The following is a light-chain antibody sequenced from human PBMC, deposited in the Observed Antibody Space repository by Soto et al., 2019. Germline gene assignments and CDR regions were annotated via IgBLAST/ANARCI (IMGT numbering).Light chain of an antibody. CDR3: ATWDDSLNGLV. V-gene: IGLV1-44*01. CDR1: SSNIGSNF. CDR2: NNN. Sequence: QSVLTQPPSASGTPGQGVTIPCSGSSSNIGSNFVNWYQQLPGTAPKLLMYNNNQRPSGVPDRFSGSKSGTSASLAISGLQSEDEADYHCATWDDSLNGLVFGGGTKLTVL. J-gene: IGLJ3*02.